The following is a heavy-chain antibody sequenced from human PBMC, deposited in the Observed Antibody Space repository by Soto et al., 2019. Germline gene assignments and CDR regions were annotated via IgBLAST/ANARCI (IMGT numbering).Heavy chain of an antibody. D-gene: IGHD5-12*01. CDR2: ISAYNGNT. CDR3: ARLNLEMATIRFDY. J-gene: IGHJ4*02. V-gene: IGHV1-18*01. Sequence: ASVKVSCKASGYTFTSCGISCVRQAPGQGLEWMGWISAYNGNTNYAQKLQGRVTMTTDTSTSTAYMELRSLRSDDTAVYYCARLNLEMATIRFDYWGQGTLVTVSS. CDR1: GYTFTSCG.